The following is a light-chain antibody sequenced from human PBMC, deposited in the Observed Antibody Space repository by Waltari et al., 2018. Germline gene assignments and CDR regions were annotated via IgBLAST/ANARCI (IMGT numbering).Light chain of an antibody. CDR2: DAS. CDR3: QQYNNWPS. CDR1: QRIKNN. V-gene: IGKV3-15*01. Sequence: ETVMTQSPATLSVYPGERATLSCRASQRIKNNLAWYQQKGGQAPRLLLVDASTRATGISARFSGSGYGTEFTLTISSLQSEDFAVYYCQQYNNWPSFGQGTKLEIK. J-gene: IGKJ2*01.